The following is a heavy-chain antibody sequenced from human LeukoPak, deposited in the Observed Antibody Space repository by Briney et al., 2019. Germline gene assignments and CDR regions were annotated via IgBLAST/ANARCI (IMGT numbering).Heavy chain of an antibody. Sequence: GGSLRLSCAGSGFTFSSYTMNWVRHAPGKGLEWVSSISESSVYINYADSVKGRFTISRDNAKYSLYLQMTSLRAEDTAVYYCARSYYDSSGYPHSDLDYWGQGTLVTVSS. CDR1: GFTFSSYT. CDR2: ISESSVYI. D-gene: IGHD3-22*01. J-gene: IGHJ4*02. V-gene: IGHV3-21*01. CDR3: ARSYYDSSGYPHSDLDY.